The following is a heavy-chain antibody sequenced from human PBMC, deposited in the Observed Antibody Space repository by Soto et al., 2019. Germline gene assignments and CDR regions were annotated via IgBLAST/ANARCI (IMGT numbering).Heavy chain of an antibody. CDR2: IPYDGSYT. Sequence: GGSLRLSCAASGFTFSSYAMHWVRQAPGKGLEWVAGIPYDGSYTYYADSVKGRFTIWRDNSKKTLYLEMSSPRGEDTAVYYCARGLGGRGYYYYGLDVWGPGTTVTVSS. V-gene: IGHV3-30-3*01. CDR3: ARGLGGRGYYYYGLDV. CDR1: GFTFSSYA. D-gene: IGHD3-10*01. J-gene: IGHJ6*02.